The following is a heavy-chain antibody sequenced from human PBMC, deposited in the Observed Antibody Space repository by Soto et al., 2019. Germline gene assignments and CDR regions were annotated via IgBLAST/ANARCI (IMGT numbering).Heavy chain of an antibody. J-gene: IGHJ3*02. V-gene: IGHV3-15*01. D-gene: IGHD3-3*01. CDR2: IKSKTDGGTT. Sequence: EVQLVESGGGLVKPGGSLRLSCAASGFTFSNAWMSWVRQAPGKGLEWVGRIKSKTDGGTTDYAAPVKGRFTISRDDSKNTLYLQMNSLKTEDTAVYYCTTPPYYDFWSGYYHDAFDIWGQGTMVTVSS. CDR3: TTPPYYDFWSGYYHDAFDI. CDR1: GFTFSNAW.